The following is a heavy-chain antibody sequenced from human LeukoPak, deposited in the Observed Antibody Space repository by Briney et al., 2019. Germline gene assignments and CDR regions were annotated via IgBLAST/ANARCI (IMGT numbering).Heavy chain of an antibody. J-gene: IGHJ4*02. CDR3: AGSSSWYVLDY. CDR1: GGSISSSSYY. V-gene: IGHV4-39*07. D-gene: IGHD6-13*01. CDR2: IYYSGST. Sequence: SETLSLTCTVSGGSISSSSYYWGWIRQPPGKGLEWIGSIYYSGSTHYNPSLKSRVTISVDTSKNQFSLKLSSVTAADTAVYYCAGSSSWYVLDYWGQGTLVTVSS.